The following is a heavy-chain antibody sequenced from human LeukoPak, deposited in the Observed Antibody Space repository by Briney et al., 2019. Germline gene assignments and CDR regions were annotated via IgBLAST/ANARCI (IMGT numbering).Heavy chain of an antibody. CDR3: ARHPAHSSTWYYFDY. V-gene: IGHV3-23*01. CDR1: GFTFSNHA. Sequence: PGGSLRLSCVASGFTFSNHAMAWARRGSGKGLEWVSVIGLGGEKYYADSVKGRFTITRDNSRKTVDLEMNSLRVEDTAAYYCARHPAHSSTWYYFDYWGQGTLVTVSS. J-gene: IGHJ4*02. CDR2: IGLGGEK. D-gene: IGHD6-13*01.